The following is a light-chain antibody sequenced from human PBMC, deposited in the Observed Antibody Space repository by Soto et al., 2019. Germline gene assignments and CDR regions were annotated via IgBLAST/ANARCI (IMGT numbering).Light chain of an antibody. CDR3: HQRQRWPRT. V-gene: IGKV3-11*01. CDR2: DAS. Sequence: EIVLTHSPATLSLSPCERATLSFRASQSVSSYLAWYQQKPGQAPRLLIYDASNRATGIPARFSGSGSGTDFTLTITRLEPEDFAFYYCHQRQRWPRTFGQGTKVDIK. CDR1: QSVSSY. J-gene: IGKJ1*01.